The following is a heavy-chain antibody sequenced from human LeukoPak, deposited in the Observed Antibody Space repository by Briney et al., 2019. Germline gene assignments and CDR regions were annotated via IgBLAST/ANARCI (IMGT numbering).Heavy chain of an antibody. CDR1: GGSISSGNYY. CDR3: ARQTGSGLFALP. J-gene: IGHJ4*02. Sequence: SETLSLTCTVSGGSISSGNYYWSWIRQPPGKGLEWIGSIYYTGNTYYNASLKSRVTISIDTSKNQISLRLTSVTVTDTAMYYCARQTGSGLFALPGGQGTLVTVSS. D-gene: IGHD3-10*01. V-gene: IGHV4-39*01. CDR2: IYYTGNT.